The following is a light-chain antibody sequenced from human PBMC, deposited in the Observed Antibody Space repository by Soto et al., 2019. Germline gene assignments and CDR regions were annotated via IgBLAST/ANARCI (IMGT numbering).Light chain of an antibody. CDR3: QQYDKSPT. V-gene: IGKV3-20*01. CDR1: QSVSSY. Sequence: EVVLTQSPGTLSLSPGERGTLSCRDSQSVSSYLAWYQQKPGQAPRLLIYGSSTRATGIPDRFSGSGSGTDFTLTISRLETEDLAVYYCQQYDKSPTFGQGTKVEIK. CDR2: GSS. J-gene: IGKJ1*01.